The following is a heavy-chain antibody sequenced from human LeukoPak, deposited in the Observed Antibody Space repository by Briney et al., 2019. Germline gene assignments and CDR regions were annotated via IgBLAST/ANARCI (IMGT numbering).Heavy chain of an antibody. CDR1: GFTFSSYA. CDR2: ISGSGDST. D-gene: IGHD2-15*01. CDR3: ARDGGSYCGGGSCYSGTALDI. Sequence: GGSLRLSCAASGFTFSSYAMSWVRQAPGKGLEWVSAISGSGDSTYYADSVKGRFTISRDNSKNTLYLHVNSLRDEDTAIYYCARDGGSYCGGGSCYSGTALDIWGQGTLVTVSS. V-gene: IGHV3-23*01. J-gene: IGHJ3*02.